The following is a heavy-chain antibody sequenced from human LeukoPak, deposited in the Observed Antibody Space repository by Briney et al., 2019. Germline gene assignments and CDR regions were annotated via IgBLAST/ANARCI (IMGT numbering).Heavy chain of an antibody. D-gene: IGHD3-22*01. CDR2: VSGSGGST. CDR1: GFTFSSYA. V-gene: IGHV3-23*01. CDR3: AKGRDSSGYYCAFDI. Sequence: PGGSLRLSCAASGFTFSSYAMSWVRQAPGKGLEWVSAVSGSGGSTYYADSVKGRFTISRDNSKNTLYLQMNSLRAEDTAVYYCAKGRDSSGYYCAFDIWGQGTMVTVSS. J-gene: IGHJ3*02.